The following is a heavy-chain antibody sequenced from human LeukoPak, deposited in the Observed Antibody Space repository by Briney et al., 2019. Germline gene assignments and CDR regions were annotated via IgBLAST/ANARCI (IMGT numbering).Heavy chain of an antibody. V-gene: IGHV4-39*01. Sequence: SETLSLTCTVSGGSISSSSYYWGWIRQPPGKGLEWIGTIYYSGSTYHNPSLKSRVTISVDTSKNQFSLKLSSVTAADTAVYYCARVVPMYSSDWYDDYWGQGTLVTVSS. CDR3: ARVVPMYSSDWYDDY. D-gene: IGHD6-19*01. CDR1: GGSISSSSYY. J-gene: IGHJ4*02. CDR2: IYYSGST.